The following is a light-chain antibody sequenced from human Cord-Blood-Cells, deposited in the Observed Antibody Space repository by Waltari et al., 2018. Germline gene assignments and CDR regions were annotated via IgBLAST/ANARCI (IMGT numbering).Light chain of an antibody. CDR1: QSVSSN. CDR3: QQYNNWPRT. Sequence: EIVMTQSPATLSVSPGERATLSCRASQSVSSNLAWYQQKPGQAPRLPIYGASTRATGIPARFSGSGSGTEFTITISSLQSEDCAVYYCQQYNNWPRTFGQGTKVEIK. V-gene: IGKV3-15*01. CDR2: GAS. J-gene: IGKJ1*01.